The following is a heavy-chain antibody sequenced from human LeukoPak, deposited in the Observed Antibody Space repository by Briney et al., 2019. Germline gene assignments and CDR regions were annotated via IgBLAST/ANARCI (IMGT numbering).Heavy chain of an antibody. V-gene: IGHV3-21*01. D-gene: IGHD6-13*01. CDR1: GFTFSSYS. Sequence: PGGSLRLSCEASGFTFSSYSMNWFRQAPGKGLEWVSSISSSSSYIYYADSVKGRFTISRDNAKNSLYLQMNSLRAEDTAVYYCAREGGAVAAAGGNDYWGQGTLVTVSS. CDR2: ISSSSSYI. CDR3: AREGGAVAAAGGNDY. J-gene: IGHJ4*02.